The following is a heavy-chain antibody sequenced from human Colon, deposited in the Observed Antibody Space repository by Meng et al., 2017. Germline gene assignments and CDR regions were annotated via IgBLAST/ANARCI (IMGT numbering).Heavy chain of an antibody. V-gene: IGHV1-3*01. CDR1: GYTSTTYA. CDR2: ISVGNGNT. CDR3: ARDLYGSGRFDY. J-gene: IGHJ4*02. D-gene: IGHD3-10*01. Sequence: QVQLVQAGTEVKKPGASVSVSCKTSGYTSTTYAIQWVRQAPGQGPEWLGWISVGNGNTKYSQKFQDRVTITKDTSASTVYLELGSLKSEDTAVYYCARDLYGSGRFDYWGQGTLVTVSS.